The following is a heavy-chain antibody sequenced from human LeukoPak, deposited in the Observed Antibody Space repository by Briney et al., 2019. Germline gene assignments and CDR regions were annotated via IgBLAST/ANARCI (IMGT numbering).Heavy chain of an antibody. D-gene: IGHD1-26*01. CDR3: ARVVTTGSYPNYFDY. CDR2: IYYSGST. J-gene: IGHJ4*02. Sequence: SETLSLTCTVSGDSISSFYWSWIRQPPGKGLEWIGYIYYSGSTNYNPSLKSRVTISIDTSKTQFSLNLSSVIAADTAVYYCARVVTTGSYPNYFDYWGQGTLVTVSS. CDR1: GDSISSFY. V-gene: IGHV4-59*01.